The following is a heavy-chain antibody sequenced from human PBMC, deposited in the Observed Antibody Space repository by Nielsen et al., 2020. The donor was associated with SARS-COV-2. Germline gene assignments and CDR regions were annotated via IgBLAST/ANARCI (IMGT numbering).Heavy chain of an antibody. Sequence: GESLKISCAASGFTFSDYYMSWIRQAPEKGLEWVSYISSSSSYTNYADSVKGRFTISRDNAKNSLYLQMNSLRAEDTAVYYCARERVSRAAAGRGSYYYGMDVWGQGTTVTVSS. CDR3: ARERVSRAAAGRGSYYYGMDV. CDR1: GFTFSDYY. V-gene: IGHV3-11*05. D-gene: IGHD6-13*01. J-gene: IGHJ6*02. CDR2: ISSSSSYT.